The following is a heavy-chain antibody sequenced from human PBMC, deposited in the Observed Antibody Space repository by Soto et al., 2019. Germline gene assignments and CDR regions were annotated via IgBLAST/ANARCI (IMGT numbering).Heavy chain of an antibody. CDR1: GGSISSYY. D-gene: IGHD3-3*01. CDR3: AGSNPHPDDFWSGYPFDY. CDR2: IYYSGST. J-gene: IGHJ4*02. Sequence: LSLTCTVSGGSISSYYWSWIRQPPGKGLEWIGYIYYSGSTNYNPSLKSRVTISVDTSKNQFSLKLSSVTAADTAVYYCAGSNPHPDDFWSGYPFDYWGQGTLVTVSS. V-gene: IGHV4-59*08.